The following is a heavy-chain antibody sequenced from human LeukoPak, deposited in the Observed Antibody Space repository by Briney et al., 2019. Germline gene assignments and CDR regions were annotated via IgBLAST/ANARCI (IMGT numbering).Heavy chain of an antibody. J-gene: IGHJ4*02. CDR2: IWYDGSNK. Sequence: GGSLRLSCAASGFTFSRYWMHWVRQAPGKGLEWVAVIWYDGSNKYYADSVKGRFTISRDNSKNTLYLQMNSLRAEDTAVYYCARGDQAPDSYWGQGTLVTVSS. V-gene: IGHV3-33*08. CDR3: ARGDQAPDSY. CDR1: GFTFSRYW. D-gene: IGHD1-14*01.